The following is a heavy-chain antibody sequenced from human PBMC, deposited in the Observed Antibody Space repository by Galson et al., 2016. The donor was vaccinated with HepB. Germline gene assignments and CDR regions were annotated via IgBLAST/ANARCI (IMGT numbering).Heavy chain of an antibody. V-gene: IGHV3-20*04. J-gene: IGHJ4*02. CDR2: INWNGGST. CDR3: ARATPYYDILTGYYNYYFDY. Sequence: SLRLSCAASRFKFDDYGMRWVRQAPGKGLEWVSGINWNGGSTGYVDSVKGRFTISRDNAKNSLYLQMNSLRAEDTALYYCARATPYYDILTGYYNYYFDYRGQGTLVTVSS. D-gene: IGHD3-9*01. CDR1: RFKFDDYG.